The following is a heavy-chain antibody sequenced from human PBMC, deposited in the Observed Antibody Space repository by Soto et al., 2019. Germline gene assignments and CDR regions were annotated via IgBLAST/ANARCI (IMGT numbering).Heavy chain of an antibody. V-gene: IGHV5-51*01. CDR2: IYPGDSDT. Sequence: GESLKISCKGSGYSFTSYWIGWVRQIPWKGLEWMGIIYPGDSDTRYSPSFQGQVTISADKSISTAYLQWSSLKASDTAMYYCATQGITMVRGVRSYYYYGMDVWGQGTTVTVSS. D-gene: IGHD3-10*01. CDR1: GYSFTSYW. J-gene: IGHJ6*02. CDR3: ATQGITMVRGVRSYYYYGMDV.